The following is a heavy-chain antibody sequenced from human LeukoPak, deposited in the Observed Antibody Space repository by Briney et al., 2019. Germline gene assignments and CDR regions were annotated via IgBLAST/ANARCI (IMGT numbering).Heavy chain of an antibody. D-gene: IGHD3-3*02. CDR2: IHRSGIT. J-gene: IGHJ2*01. Sequence: PGGSLRLSCAASGFTVSNNYISWVRQAPGKGLEWVSLIHRSGITYHADSVKGRFVVSRDSSKNMLFLHMNALRPEDTAVYYCARIGDHFHWYLDLWGRGTLVTVSS. V-gene: IGHV3-53*01. CDR3: ARIGDHFHWYLDL. CDR1: GFTVSNNY.